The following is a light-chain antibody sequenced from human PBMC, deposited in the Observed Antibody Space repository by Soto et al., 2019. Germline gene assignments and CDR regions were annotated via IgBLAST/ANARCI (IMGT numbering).Light chain of an antibody. J-gene: IGKJ4*01. CDR1: QSVSNY. CDR2: DAS. CDR3: QQRSDWPLT. Sequence: EIVLTQSPATLSLSPGERATLSCWASQSVSNYLVWYQQKPGQAPRLLIYDASNRATGIPVRFSGSGSGTDFTLTISSLEPEDFAVYYCQQRSDWPLTFGGGTKVEIK. V-gene: IGKV3-11*01.